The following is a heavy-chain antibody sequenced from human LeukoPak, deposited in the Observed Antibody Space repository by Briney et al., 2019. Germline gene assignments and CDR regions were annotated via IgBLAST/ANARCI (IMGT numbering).Heavy chain of an antibody. CDR1: GYSFTTYW. J-gene: IGHJ6*03. Sequence: RGESLKISCKGSGYSFTTYWIAWVRQMLGKGLEWMGIIYPDDSDTRYSPSFQGQVTISADKSISTAYLQWTSLKASDTAMYYCASGGRNYYYYMDVWGKGTTVTVSS. V-gene: IGHV5-51*01. CDR3: ASGGRNYYYYMDV. CDR2: IYPDDSDT. D-gene: IGHD3-16*01.